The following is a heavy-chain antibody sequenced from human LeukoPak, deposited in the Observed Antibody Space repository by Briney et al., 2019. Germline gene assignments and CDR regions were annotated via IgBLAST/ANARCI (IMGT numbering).Heavy chain of an antibody. J-gene: IGHJ3*01. CDR3: ARRSRDAFDF. CDR1: GFTVRSSY. CDR2: IYSSGNT. Sequence: PGGSLRLSCAASGFTVRSSYMSWVRQAPGKGLEWVSVIYSSGNTYYADSVKGRFTISRDNSKNTLYLQMNSLRAEDTAEYYCARRSRDAFDFWGQGTMVTVSS. V-gene: IGHV3-53*01.